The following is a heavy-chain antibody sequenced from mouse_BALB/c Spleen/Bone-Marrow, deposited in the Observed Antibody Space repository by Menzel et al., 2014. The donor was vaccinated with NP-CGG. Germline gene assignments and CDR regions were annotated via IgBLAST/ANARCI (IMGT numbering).Heavy chain of an antibody. CDR1: GYAFSSSW. J-gene: IGHJ2*01. D-gene: IGHD1-1*01. Sequence: QVQLQQSGPELVKPGAPVKISCKASGYAFSSSWMNWVKQRPGQGLEWIGRIYPGDGDTNYNGKFKGKATLTADKSSSTAYMQLSSLTSVDSAVYFCARDYYGSSYDHWGQGTTLTVSS. CDR3: ARDYYGSSYDH. CDR2: IYPGDGDT. V-gene: IGHV1-82*01.